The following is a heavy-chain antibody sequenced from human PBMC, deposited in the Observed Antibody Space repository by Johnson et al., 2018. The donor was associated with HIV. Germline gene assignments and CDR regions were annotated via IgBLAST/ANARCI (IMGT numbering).Heavy chain of an antibody. CDR3: ARSFGVTTPGAFDI. V-gene: IGHV3-30*04. CDR1: GFTFSSYA. J-gene: IGHJ3*02. D-gene: IGHD3-3*01. Sequence: QVQLVESGGGVVQPGRSLRLSCAASGFTFSSYAMHWVRQAPGKGLEWVAVISYDGSNKYYADSVKGRFTISRDNSKNTLYLQMNSLRAEDTAVYYCARSFGVTTPGAFDIWGQGTMVTVSS. CDR2: ISYDGSNK.